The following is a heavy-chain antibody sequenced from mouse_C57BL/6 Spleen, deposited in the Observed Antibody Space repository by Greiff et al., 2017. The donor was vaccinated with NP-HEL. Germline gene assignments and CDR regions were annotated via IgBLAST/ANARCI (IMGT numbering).Heavy chain of an antibody. D-gene: IGHD2-1*01. CDR1: GYTFTNYW. J-gene: IGHJ4*01. V-gene: IGHV1-63*01. Sequence: QVQLQQSGAELVRPGPSVKMSCKASGYTFTNYWIGWAKQRPGHGLEWIGDIYPGGGYTNYNEKFKGKATLTADKSSSTAYMQFSSLTSEDSAIYYCARSGIYGNHAMDYWGQGTSVTVSS. CDR3: ARSGIYGNHAMDY. CDR2: IYPGGGYT.